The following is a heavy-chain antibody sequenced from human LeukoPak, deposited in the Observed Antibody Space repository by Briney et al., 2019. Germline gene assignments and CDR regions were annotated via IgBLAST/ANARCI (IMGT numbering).Heavy chain of an antibody. Sequence: GGSLRLSCTASGFTLSIYSLNWVRQAPGKGLVWVSRIKPDGSDTNYADSVKGRFTISRDNAKNTVYVQMNSLRAEDTAVYYCARGKYGGYFIDYWGQGTLVTVSS. J-gene: IGHJ4*02. CDR2: IKPDGSDT. CDR1: GFTLSIYS. CDR3: ARGKYGGYFIDY. D-gene: IGHD5-12*01. V-gene: IGHV3-74*01.